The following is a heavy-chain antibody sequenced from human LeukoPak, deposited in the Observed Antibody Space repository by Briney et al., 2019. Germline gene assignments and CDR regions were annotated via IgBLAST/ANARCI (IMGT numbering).Heavy chain of an antibody. V-gene: IGHV5-51*01. Sequence: GESLKISCEGSGYTFTKYWIGWVRQMPGKGLEWMGIIHPGDSHTWYSPSFQGQVTISADKSISTAYLQWSSLKASDTAMYYCARRGLGEVYDYWGQGTLVTVSS. CDR2: IHPGDSHT. D-gene: IGHD1-26*01. CDR1: GYTFTKYW. CDR3: ARRGLGEVYDY. J-gene: IGHJ4*02.